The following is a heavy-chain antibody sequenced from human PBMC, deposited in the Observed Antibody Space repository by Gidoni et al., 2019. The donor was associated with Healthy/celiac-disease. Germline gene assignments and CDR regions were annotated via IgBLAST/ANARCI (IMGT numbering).Heavy chain of an antibody. CDR3: ASETGIAAAGSAFDI. Sequence: QVQLVQSGAEVKKPGASVKVSCKASGYTFTSYYMHWVRQAPGQGLEWMGIINPSGGSTSYAQKFQGRVTMTRDTSTSTVYMELSSLRSEDTAVYYCASETGIAAAGSAFDIWGQGTMVTVSS. CDR2: INPSGGST. D-gene: IGHD6-13*01. J-gene: IGHJ3*02. V-gene: IGHV1-46*01. CDR1: GYTFTSYY.